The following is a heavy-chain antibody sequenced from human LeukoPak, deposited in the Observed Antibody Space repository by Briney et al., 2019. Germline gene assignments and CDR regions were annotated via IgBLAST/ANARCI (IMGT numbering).Heavy chain of an antibody. Sequence: ASVKVSCKASGYTFTGYYMHWVRQAPGQGLEWMGWINPNSGGTNYAQKFQGRVAMTRDTSISTAYMELSRLRSDDTAVYYCARGRGGSSWFNPPDDYWGQGTLVTVSS. V-gene: IGHV1-2*02. D-gene: IGHD6-13*01. CDR2: INPNSGGT. CDR1: GYTFTGYY. CDR3: ARGRGGSSWFNPPDDY. J-gene: IGHJ4*02.